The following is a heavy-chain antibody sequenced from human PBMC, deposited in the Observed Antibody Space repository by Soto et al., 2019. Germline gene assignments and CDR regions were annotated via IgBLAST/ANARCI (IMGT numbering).Heavy chain of an antibody. CDR1: GGSISSGDYY. CDR3: ARVKRDYDILTGYSDY. V-gene: IGHV4-30-4*01. Sequence: SETLSLTCTVSGGSISSGDYYWSWIRQPPGKGLEWIGYIYYSGSTYYNPSLKSRVTISVDTSKNQFSLKLSSVTAADTAVYYCARVKRDYDILTGYSDYWGQGTLVTVSS. J-gene: IGHJ4*02. D-gene: IGHD3-9*01. CDR2: IYYSGST.